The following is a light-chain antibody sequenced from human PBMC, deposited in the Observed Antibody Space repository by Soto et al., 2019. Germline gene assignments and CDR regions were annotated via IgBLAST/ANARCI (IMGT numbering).Light chain of an antibody. Sequence: DIQMTQSPSTQSASVGVRVTITCRASQSVGGWLAWYQQKPGKAPKLLIYDASSLEGGVPSRFSGSGFGTEFTLIISSLQPDDFATYYCHHYNSYPITFGQGTRLEIK. CDR1: QSVGGW. J-gene: IGKJ5*01. CDR2: DAS. V-gene: IGKV1-5*01. CDR3: HHYNSYPIT.